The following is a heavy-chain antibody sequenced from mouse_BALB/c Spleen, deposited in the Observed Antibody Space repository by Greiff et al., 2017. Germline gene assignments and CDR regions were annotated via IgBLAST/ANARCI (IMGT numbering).Heavy chain of an antibody. CDR3: ARPYYGSSYDWYFDV. CDR1: GFTFSSYA. Sequence: EVQRVESGGGLVKPGGSLKLSCAASGFTFSSYAMSWVRQTPEKRLEWVASISSGGSTYYPDSVKGRFTISRDNARNILYLQMSSLRSEDTAMYYCARPYYGSSYDWYFDVWGAGTTVTVSS. J-gene: IGHJ1*01. D-gene: IGHD1-1*01. V-gene: IGHV5-6-5*01. CDR2: ISSGGST.